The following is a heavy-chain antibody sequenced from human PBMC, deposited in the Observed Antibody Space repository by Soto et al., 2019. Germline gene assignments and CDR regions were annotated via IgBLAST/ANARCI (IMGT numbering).Heavy chain of an antibody. V-gene: IGHV1-69*13. Sequence: SVKVSCKAPGGTFSGYGISCVRQAPGQVLEWMGGIIPIFGTMNYAQRFLGRVTITADESTSTAYMELSSLRSEDTAVYYCARETGGIYGRLDYWGQGTLVTVSS. D-gene: IGHD1-26*01. J-gene: IGHJ4*02. CDR3: ARETGGIYGRLDY. CDR1: GGTFSGYG. CDR2: IIPIFGTM.